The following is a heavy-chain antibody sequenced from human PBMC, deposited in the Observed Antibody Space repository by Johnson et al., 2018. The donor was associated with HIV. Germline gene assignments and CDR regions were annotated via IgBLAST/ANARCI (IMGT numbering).Heavy chain of an antibody. Sequence: VQLVESGGGVVQPGRSLRLSCAASGFTFSSYGMHWVRQAPGKGLEWVAVIWYDGSEKYYVDSVKGRFPISRDNAKNSLYLQMNSLRAEDTAVYYCASASSGSYYDQEPFDAFDIWGQGTMVTVSS. D-gene: IGHD1-26*01. CDR1: GFTFSSYG. V-gene: IGHV3-33*03. CDR3: ASASSGSYYDQEPFDAFDI. J-gene: IGHJ3*02. CDR2: IWYDGSEK.